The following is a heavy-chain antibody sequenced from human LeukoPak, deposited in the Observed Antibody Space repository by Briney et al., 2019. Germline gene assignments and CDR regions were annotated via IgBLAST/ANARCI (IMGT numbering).Heavy chain of an antibody. J-gene: IGHJ3*02. CDR2: ISSSGSTI. Sequence: GGSLTLSCAASGFTLSDYYMSWLRQAPGKGLEWVSYISSSGSTIYYADSVKGRFTISRDNAKNSLYLQMNSLRAEDTAVYYCARDGGSGYGDYSYDAFDIWGQGTMVTVSS. CDR3: ARDGGSGYGDYSYDAFDI. CDR1: GFTLSDYY. D-gene: IGHD4-17*01. V-gene: IGHV3-11*04.